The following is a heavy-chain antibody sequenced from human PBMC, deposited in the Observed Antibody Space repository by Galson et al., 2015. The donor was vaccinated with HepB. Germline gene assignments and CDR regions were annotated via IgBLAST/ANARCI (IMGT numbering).Heavy chain of an antibody. V-gene: IGHV1-46*01. D-gene: IGHD3-22*01. CDR2: INPSGGST. J-gene: IGHJ4*02. CDR1: GYTFTSYY. Sequence: SVKVSCKASGYTFTSYYMHWVRQAPGQGLEWMGIINPSGGSTSYAQKFQGRVTMTRDTSTSTVYMELSSLRSEDTAVYYCARDLYRGPYSSAAFDHWGQGTLVTVSS. CDR3: ARDLYRGPYSSAAFDH.